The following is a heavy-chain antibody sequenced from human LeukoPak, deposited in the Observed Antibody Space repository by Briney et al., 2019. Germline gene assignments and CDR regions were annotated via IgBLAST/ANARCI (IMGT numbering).Heavy chain of an antibody. Sequence: GGSLRLSCAASGFTFSSYSMSWVRQAPGRGLEWVSYISSSSSYIHYADSVKGRFTISRDNAKNSLYLQMNSLRAEDTAVYYCARAGGYYDFWSGYSSYGMDVWGQGTTVTVSS. V-gene: IGHV3-21*01. CDR2: ISSSSSYI. CDR1: GFTFSSYS. CDR3: ARAGGYYDFWSGYSSYGMDV. J-gene: IGHJ6*02. D-gene: IGHD3-3*01.